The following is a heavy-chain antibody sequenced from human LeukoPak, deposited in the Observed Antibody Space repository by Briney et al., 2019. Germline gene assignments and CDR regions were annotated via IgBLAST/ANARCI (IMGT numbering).Heavy chain of an antibody. V-gene: IGHV3-74*01. J-gene: IGHJ1*01. CDR1: GFTFSRYW. D-gene: IGHD3-22*01. Sequence: PGGSLRLSREASGFTFSRYWMHWVRQAPGKGLVWVSRIKSDGKANDADSVEGRFTISRDNAKNTVSLQMDSLRAAETGVYYCARAPSEVGGYYPEYFRHWGQGTLVTVSS. CDR2: IKSDGKA. CDR3: ARAPSEVGGYYPEYFRH.